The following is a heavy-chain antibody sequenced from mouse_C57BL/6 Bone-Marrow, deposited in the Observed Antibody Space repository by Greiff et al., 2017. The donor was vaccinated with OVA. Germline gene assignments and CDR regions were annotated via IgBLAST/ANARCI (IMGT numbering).Heavy chain of an antibody. V-gene: IGHV1-64*01. J-gene: IGHJ2*01. CDR2: IHPNSGST. CDR3: AIPITTVLDY. CDR1: GYTFTSYW. Sequence: QVQLQQPGAELVKPGDSVKLSCKASGYTFTSYWMHWVKQRPGQGLEWIGMIHPNSGSTNYNEKFKSKATLTVDKYSRTAYMQLSSLTSEDSAVYYCAIPITTVLDYWGQGTTLTVSS. D-gene: IGHD1-1*01.